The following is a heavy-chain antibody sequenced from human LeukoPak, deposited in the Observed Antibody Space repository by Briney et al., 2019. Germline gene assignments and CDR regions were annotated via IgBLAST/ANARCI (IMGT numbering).Heavy chain of an antibody. CDR2: ISGSGGST. CDR1: GFTFSSYA. CDR3: AKVGLPYYYDSSGYYDY. D-gene: IGHD3-22*01. Sequence: GGSLRLSCAASGFTFSSYATSWVRQAPGKGLEWVSAISGSGGSTYYADSVKGRFTISRDNSKNTLYLQMNSLRAEDTAVYYCAKVGLPYYYDSSGYYDYWGQGTLVTVSS. J-gene: IGHJ4*02. V-gene: IGHV3-23*01.